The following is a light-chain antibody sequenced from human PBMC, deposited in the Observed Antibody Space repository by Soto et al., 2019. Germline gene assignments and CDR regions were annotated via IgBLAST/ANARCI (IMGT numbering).Light chain of an antibody. CDR2: EVS. V-gene: IGLV2-23*02. CDR3: CSYAGSGTLI. CDR1: SSDVGSFNL. J-gene: IGLJ2*01. Sequence: QSVLTQPASVSGSPGQSITISCTGTSSDVGSFNLVSWYQLYPGKAPKLIIYEVSRRPSGVSNRFSGSKSGNTASLTLSGLQAEDEADYHCCSYAGSGTLIFGGGTKLTVL.